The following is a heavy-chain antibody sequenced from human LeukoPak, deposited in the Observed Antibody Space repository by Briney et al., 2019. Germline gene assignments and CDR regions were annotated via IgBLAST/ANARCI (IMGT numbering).Heavy chain of an antibody. CDR2: MNWNGGST. V-gene: IGHV3-20*04. Sequence: GGSLRLSCAASGFTFSSYGMSWGRQAPGKGLEWVSGMNWNGGSTGYAASVKGRFTISRDNAKISRYRQMNSLRAEDTALYYCARDQSRMPTHYMHVWGKGTTVTVSS. CDR1: GFTFSSYG. D-gene: IGHD5-24*01. J-gene: IGHJ6*03. CDR3: ARDQSRMPTHYMHV.